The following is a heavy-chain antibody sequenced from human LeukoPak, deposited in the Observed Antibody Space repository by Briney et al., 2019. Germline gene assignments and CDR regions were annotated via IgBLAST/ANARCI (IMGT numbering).Heavy chain of an antibody. Sequence: ASVKVSCKASGYTFTSYYIHWGRQAPGQGLEWMGWISGNNDNPNYGEKFQGRFTVTTDSSTNTEYMELRNLRFDDTAVYYCARDGTSTDDYWGQGTLVTVSS. CDR3: ARDGTSTDDY. V-gene: IGHV1-18*04. CDR2: ISGNNDNP. D-gene: IGHD2-2*01. CDR1: GYTFTSYY. J-gene: IGHJ4*02.